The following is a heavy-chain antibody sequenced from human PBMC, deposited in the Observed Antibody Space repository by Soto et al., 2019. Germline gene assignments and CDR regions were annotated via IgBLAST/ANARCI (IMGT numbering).Heavy chain of an antibody. Sequence: ASVKVSCKASGYTFTSYGIIWVRQAPGQGLEWMGWISAYNGNTNYAQKFQGRVTITRDTSASTAYMELSSLRSEDTAVYYCARVRRIAVASMDVWGQGTTVTVSS. V-gene: IGHV1-18*01. CDR3: ARVRRIAVASMDV. J-gene: IGHJ6*02. D-gene: IGHD6-19*01. CDR2: ISAYNGNT. CDR1: GYTFTSYG.